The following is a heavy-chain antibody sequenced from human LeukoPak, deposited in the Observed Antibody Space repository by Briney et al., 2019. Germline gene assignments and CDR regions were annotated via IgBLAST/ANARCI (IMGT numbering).Heavy chain of an antibody. CDR1: GFTFSSYG. V-gene: IGHV3-33*01. CDR2: IWYDGSNK. Sequence: GGSLRLSCAASGFTFSSYGMHWVRQAPGKGLEWVAVIWYDGSNKYYADSVKGRFTISRDNSKNTLYLQMNSLRAEDTAVYYCAREMPIRIFDYWGQGTLVTVSS. CDR3: AREMPIRIFDY. D-gene: IGHD1-14*01. J-gene: IGHJ4*02.